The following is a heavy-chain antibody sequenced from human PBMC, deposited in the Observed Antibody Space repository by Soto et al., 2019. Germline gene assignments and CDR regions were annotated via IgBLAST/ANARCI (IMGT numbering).Heavy chain of an antibody. CDR2: ISTSGGST. D-gene: IGHD5-12*01. CDR1: GFTFSSYA. Sequence: PGGSLRLSCAASGFTFSSYAMSWVRQAPGKGLEWVSAISTSGGSTFYADSVKGRFTISRDNFKNTLYLQMNSLRAEDTAVYYCAKKAGYSGYDHFDYWGQGTLVTVS. J-gene: IGHJ4*02. V-gene: IGHV3-23*01. CDR3: AKKAGYSGYDHFDY.